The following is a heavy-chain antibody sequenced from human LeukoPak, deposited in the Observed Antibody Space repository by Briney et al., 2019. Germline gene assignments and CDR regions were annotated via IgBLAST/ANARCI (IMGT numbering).Heavy chain of an antibody. V-gene: IGHV1-58*02. CDR1: GLTSTNSA. CDR2: IVVDSGNT. J-gene: IGHJ4*02. Sequence: TSVKVSCKASGLTSTNSAMQWVRQARGQRLEWIGWIVVDSGNTNYAQKFQERVTITRDMSTTTAYMELSSLRSEDTAVYYCATNSADYNFWSGYYSFDYWGQGTLVTVSS. D-gene: IGHD3-3*01. CDR3: ATNSADYNFWSGYYSFDY.